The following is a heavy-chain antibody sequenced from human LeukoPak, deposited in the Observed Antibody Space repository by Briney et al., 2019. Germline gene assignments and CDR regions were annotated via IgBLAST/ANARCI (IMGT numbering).Heavy chain of an antibody. V-gene: IGHV3-23*01. Sequence: PGGSLRLSCVVSGISLSNYAMTWVRQAPGKGLEWVSYISERGGSTTYADSVKGRFTISRDTSLNTLYLQMNNLRAEDTAVYFCAKRSVVIRGILVIGYHQEAYHYDFWGQGVLVTVSS. CDR3: AKRSVVIRGILVIGYHQEAYHYDF. J-gene: IGHJ4*02. CDR1: GISLSNYA. D-gene: IGHD3-10*01. CDR2: ISERGGST.